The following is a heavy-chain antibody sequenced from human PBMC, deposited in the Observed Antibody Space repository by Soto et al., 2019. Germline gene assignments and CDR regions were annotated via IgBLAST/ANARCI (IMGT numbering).Heavy chain of an antibody. CDR1: GFNVSSAY. CDR3: ARDGTGYDPVDY. J-gene: IGHJ4*02. CDR2: IYSGGTT. V-gene: IGHV3-53*04. Sequence: GGSLRLSCAASGFNVSSAYMSWVRQAPGKGLEWVSIIYSGGTTYYADSVKGRFTISRHNSKNTLYLQMNSLRVEDTAVYYCARDGTGYDPVDYWGQGTLVTSPQ. D-gene: IGHD5-12*01.